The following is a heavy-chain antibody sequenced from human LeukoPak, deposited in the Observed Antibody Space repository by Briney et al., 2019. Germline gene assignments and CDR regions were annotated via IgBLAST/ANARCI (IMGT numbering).Heavy chain of an antibody. CDR3: ARPVTMIVVVMAAFDI. CDR2: IRYDGGNT. D-gene: IGHD3-22*01. V-gene: IGHV3-30*02. J-gene: IGHJ3*02. CDR1: GFIFSNYA. Sequence: GGSLRLSCAASGFIFSNYAMQWVRQAPGMGLEWVAFIRYDGGNTYYADSVKGRFAISRDNSKNTLYLQMNSLRAEDTAVYYCARPVTMIVVVMAAFDIWGQGTMVTVSS.